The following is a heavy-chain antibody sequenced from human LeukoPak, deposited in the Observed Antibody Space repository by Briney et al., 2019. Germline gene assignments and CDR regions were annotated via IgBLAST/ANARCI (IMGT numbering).Heavy chain of an antibody. D-gene: IGHD5-18*01. CDR3: AKVDTAMVN. CDR2: IRFDGSHK. V-gene: IGHV3-30*02. J-gene: IGHJ4*02. CDR1: GFTFNNYG. Sequence: QPGGSLRLSCAASGFTFNNYGRFWFRRAPGKGLDWVSFIRFDGSHKYYADSVKGLFTISRDNSKNTVYLQMDSLRAEDTAVYYCAKVDTAMVNWGQGTLVTVSS.